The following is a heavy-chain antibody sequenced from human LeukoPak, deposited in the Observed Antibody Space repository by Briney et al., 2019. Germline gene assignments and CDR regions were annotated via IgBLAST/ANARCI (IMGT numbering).Heavy chain of an antibody. CDR2: IRYDGSNK. J-gene: IGHJ4*02. CDR3: AKDGRAAAGTPHYFDY. Sequence: GGSLRLSYAASGFTFSSYGMHWVRQAPGKGLEWVAFIRYDGSNKYYADSVKGRFTISRGNSKNTLYLQMNSLRAEDTAVYYCAKDGRAAAGTPHYFDYWGQGTLVTVSS. D-gene: IGHD6-13*01. V-gene: IGHV3-30*02. CDR1: GFTFSSYG.